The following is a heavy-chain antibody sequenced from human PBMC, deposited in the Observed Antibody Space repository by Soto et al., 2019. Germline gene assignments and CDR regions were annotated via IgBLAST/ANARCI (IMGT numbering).Heavy chain of an antibody. V-gene: IGHV1-46*03. D-gene: IGHD2-15*01. CDR3: ARDGGYCSGGSCYPSYGMDV. Sequence: QVQLVQSGAEVKKPGASVKVSCKASGYTFTSYYMHWVRQAPGQGLEWMGIINPSGGSTSYAQKFQGRVTMTRDTSTSTVYMELSSLRSEDTAVYYCARDGGYCSGGSCYPSYGMDVWGQGTTVTVSS. CDR2: INPSGGST. CDR1: GYTFTSYY. J-gene: IGHJ6*02.